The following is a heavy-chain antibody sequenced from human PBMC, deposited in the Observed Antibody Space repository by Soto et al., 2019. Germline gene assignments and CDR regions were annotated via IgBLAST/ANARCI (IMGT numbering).Heavy chain of an antibody. CDR1: GFTFDDYA. D-gene: IGHD3-3*01. CDR2: ISGNSGSI. Sequence: EVQLVESGGGLVQPGRSLRLSCAASGFTFDDYAMHWVRQAPGKGLEWVSGISGNSGSIGDADSVKGRFTISRDNAKNYLYLQMNSLRAEDTALYYCAKDHSLLYYDFWSGTLDYWGQGTLVTVSS. CDR3: AKDHSLLYYDFWSGTLDY. V-gene: IGHV3-9*01. J-gene: IGHJ4*02.